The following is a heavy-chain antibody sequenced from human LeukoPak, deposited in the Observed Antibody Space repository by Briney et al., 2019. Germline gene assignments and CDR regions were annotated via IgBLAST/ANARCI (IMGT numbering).Heavy chain of an antibody. D-gene: IGHD3-10*01. CDR3: ARSIDVYYGSGSHQNPFDY. CDR2: IIPSFGTA. J-gene: IGHJ4*02. Sequence: SVKVSCKASGGTFSSYAISWVRQAPGQGLEWMGGIIPSFGTANYAQKFQGRVTITADESTSTAYMELSSLRSEDTAVYYCARSIDVYYGSGSHQNPFDYWGQGTLVTVSS. V-gene: IGHV1-69*13. CDR1: GGTFSSYA.